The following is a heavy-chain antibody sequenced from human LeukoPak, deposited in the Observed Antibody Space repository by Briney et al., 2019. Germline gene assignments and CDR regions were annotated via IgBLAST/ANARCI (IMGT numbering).Heavy chain of an antibody. Sequence: PGGSLRLSCAASGFTFSSYSMNWVRQAPGKGLEWVAVISYDGSNKYYADSVKGRFTISRDNSKNTLYLQMNSLRAEDTAVYYCARAAVRYCSGGSCLGAFDIWGQGTMVTVSS. CDR1: GFTFSSYS. J-gene: IGHJ3*02. D-gene: IGHD2-15*01. CDR2: ISYDGSNK. CDR3: ARAAVRYCSGGSCLGAFDI. V-gene: IGHV3-30*03.